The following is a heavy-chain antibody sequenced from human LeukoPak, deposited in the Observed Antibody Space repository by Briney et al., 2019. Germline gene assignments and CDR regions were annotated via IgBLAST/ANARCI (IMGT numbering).Heavy chain of an antibody. CDR2: INHSGST. CDR1: GGSFSGYY. J-gene: IGHJ3*02. Sequence: PSETLSLTCAVYGGSFSGYYWSWIRQPPGKGLEWIGEINHSGSTNYNPSLKSRVTISVDASKNQFSLKLSSVTAADTAVYYCARGQAPGYSYGGDAFDIWGQGTMVTVSS. D-gene: IGHD5-18*01. V-gene: IGHV4-34*01. CDR3: ARGQAPGYSYGGDAFDI.